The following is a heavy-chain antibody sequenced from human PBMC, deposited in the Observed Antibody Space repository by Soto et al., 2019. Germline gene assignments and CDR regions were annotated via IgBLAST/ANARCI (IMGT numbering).Heavy chain of an antibody. D-gene: IGHD6-13*01. V-gene: IGHV3-23*01. J-gene: IGHJ6*02. Sequence: GGSLRLSCAASGFTFSSYAMSWVRQAPGKGLEWVSAISGSGGSTYYADSVKGRFTISRDNSKNTLYLQMNSLRAEDAAVYYCAKDRSSSRHWDYYYYGMDVWGQGTTVTVSS. CDR3: AKDRSSSRHWDYYYYGMDV. CDR2: ISGSGGST. CDR1: GFTFSSYA.